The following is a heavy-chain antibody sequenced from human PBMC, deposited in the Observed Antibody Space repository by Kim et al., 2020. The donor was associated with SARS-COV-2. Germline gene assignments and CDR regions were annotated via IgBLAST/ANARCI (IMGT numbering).Heavy chain of an antibody. CDR2: YSGGP. Sequence: YSGGPNDSPSRKSRVTISVDTSKNQFSLKLSSVTAADTAVYYCARGEGDYWGQGTLVTVSS. V-gene: IGHV4-59*09. CDR3: ARGEGDY. J-gene: IGHJ4*02.